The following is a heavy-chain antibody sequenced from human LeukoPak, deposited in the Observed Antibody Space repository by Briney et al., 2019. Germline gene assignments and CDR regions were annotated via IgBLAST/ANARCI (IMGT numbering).Heavy chain of an antibody. J-gene: IGHJ6*03. CDR1: GFTFSDHY. Sequence: PGGSLRLSCAASGFTFSDHYMTWIRQAPGKGLEWVSYISQTGTDINYADSVKGRFTLSRDNARNSLYLQMNSLRAEDTAVYYCAKEPDYYYYYYMDVWGKGTTVTVSS. CDR2: ISQTGTDI. CDR3: AKEPDYYYYYYMDV. V-gene: IGHV3-11*01.